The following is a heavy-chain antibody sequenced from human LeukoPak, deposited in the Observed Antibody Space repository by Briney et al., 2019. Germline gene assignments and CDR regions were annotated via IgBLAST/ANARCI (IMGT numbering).Heavy chain of an antibody. V-gene: IGHV1-69*13. J-gene: IGHJ2*01. CDR2: IIPIFGPA. CDR3: ARATVNSDHSPREPIHWYFDL. D-gene: IGHD4-23*01. Sequence: ASVKVSCKASGGTFSTFGLSWVRQAPGQGLEWMGGIIPIFGPANYAQKFQGRVTITADESTSTAYMELSSLRSEDTAVYFCARATVNSDHSPREPIHWYFDLWGRGTLVTVSS. CDR1: GGTFSTFG.